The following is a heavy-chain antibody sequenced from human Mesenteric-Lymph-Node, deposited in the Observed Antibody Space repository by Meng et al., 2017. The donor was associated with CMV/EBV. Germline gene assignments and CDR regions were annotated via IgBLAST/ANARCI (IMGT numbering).Heavy chain of an antibody. V-gene: IGHV3-48*04. CDR2: ISSSSSTI. J-gene: IGHJ4*02. Sequence: GESLKISCAASGFTFSSYAMSWVRQAPGKGLEWVSSISSSSSTIYYADSVKGRFTISRDNAKNSLYLQMNSLRAEDTAVYYCARVKSLDYWGQGTLVTVSS. CDR3: ARVKSLDY. CDR1: GFTFSSYA.